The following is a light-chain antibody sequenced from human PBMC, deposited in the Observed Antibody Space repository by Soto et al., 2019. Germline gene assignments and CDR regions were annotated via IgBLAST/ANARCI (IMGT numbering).Light chain of an antibody. CDR1: SSDVGNYKF. CDR3: CSYAGSYSSDF. J-gene: IGLJ1*01. CDR2: EVS. V-gene: IGLV2-23*02. Sequence: QSVLTQPASVSGSPGQSITISCTGSSSDVGNYKFVSWYQQYPGKAPKVMLYEVSKRPSGVSYRFSGSQSGNTASLTISGLQAEDEADYYCCSYAGSYSSDFFGTGTKLTVL.